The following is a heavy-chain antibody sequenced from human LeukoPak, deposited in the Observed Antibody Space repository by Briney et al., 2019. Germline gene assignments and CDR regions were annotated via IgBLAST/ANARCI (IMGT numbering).Heavy chain of an antibody. D-gene: IGHD1-26*01. J-gene: IGHJ4*02. CDR3: AREQVEGYIDY. CDR1: GGSISSTTYY. Sequence: PSETLSLTCTVSGGSISSTTYYWSWIRQPAGKGLEWIGRIYTSGSTNYNPSLKSRVTMSVDTSKNQFSLKLSSVTAADTAVYYCAREQVEGYIDYWGQGTLVTVSS. V-gene: IGHV4-61*02. CDR2: IYTSGST.